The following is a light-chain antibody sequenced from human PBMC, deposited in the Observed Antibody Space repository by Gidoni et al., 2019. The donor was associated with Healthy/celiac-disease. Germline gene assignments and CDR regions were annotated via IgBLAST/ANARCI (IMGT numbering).Light chain of an antibody. CDR1: QGISNY. J-gene: IGKJ1*01. V-gene: IGKV1-27*01. CDR3: QKYNSAPRT. CDR2: AAS. Sequence: LHLTPSPSSLSASVGDRVTITCRVSQGISNYLAWYQQKPGKVPKLLIYAASTLQSGVPARFSGSGSGTDFTLTISSLQPEDVATYYCQKYNSAPRTFGQGTKVEIK.